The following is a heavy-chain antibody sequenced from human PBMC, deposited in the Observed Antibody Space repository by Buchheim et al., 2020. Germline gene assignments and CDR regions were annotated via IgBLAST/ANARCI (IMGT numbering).Heavy chain of an antibody. CDR2: IWYDGSNK. CDR3: ARGVPMVRGVIITWSWYFDL. D-gene: IGHD3-10*01. Sequence: QVQLVESGGGVVQPGRSLRLSCAASGFTFSSYGMHWVRQAPGKGLEWVAVIWYDGSNKYYADSVKGRFTISRDNSKNTLYLQMNSLRAEDTAVYYCARGVPMVRGVIITWSWYFDLWGRGTL. CDR1: GFTFSSYG. J-gene: IGHJ2*01. V-gene: IGHV3-33*01.